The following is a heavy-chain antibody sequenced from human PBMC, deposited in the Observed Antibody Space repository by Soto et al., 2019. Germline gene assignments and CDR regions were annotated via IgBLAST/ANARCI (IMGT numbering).Heavy chain of an antibody. J-gene: IGHJ4*02. CDR3: ARDDSSGYYPF. Sequence: SETLSLTCPVSGGSISSYYWSWIRQPPGKGLEWIGYIYYSGSTNYNPSLKSRVTISVDTSKNQFSLKLSSVTAADTAVYYCARDDSSGYYPFWGQGTLVTVSS. D-gene: IGHD3-22*01. V-gene: IGHV4-59*01. CDR1: GGSISSYY. CDR2: IYYSGST.